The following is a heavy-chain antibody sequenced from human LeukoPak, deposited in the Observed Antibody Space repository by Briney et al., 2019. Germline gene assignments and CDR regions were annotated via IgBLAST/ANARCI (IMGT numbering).Heavy chain of an antibody. CDR2: ISSSGNTI. D-gene: IGHD6-13*01. Sequence: GGSLRLSCAASGFTFSSYEMNWVRQAPGKGLEWVSYISSSGNTIYYADSVKGRFTISRDNAKNSLYLQMNSLRAEDTAVYYCARDRSSWYRYFDYWGQGTLVTVSS. CDR3: ARDRSSWYRYFDY. J-gene: IGHJ4*02. CDR1: GFTFSSYE. V-gene: IGHV3-48*03.